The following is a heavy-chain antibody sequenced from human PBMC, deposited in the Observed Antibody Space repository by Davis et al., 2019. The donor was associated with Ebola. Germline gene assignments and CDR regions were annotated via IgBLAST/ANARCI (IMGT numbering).Heavy chain of an antibody. J-gene: IGHJ4*02. V-gene: IGHV3-48*01. Sequence: GESLKISCAASGFTFSSYSMNWVRQAPGKALEWVSYISSSSSTIYYADSVKGRFTISRDNAKNSLYLQMNSLRAEDTAVYYCAKDENFWSGYAHFDYWGQGTLVTVSS. D-gene: IGHD3-3*01. CDR1: GFTFSSYS. CDR3: AKDENFWSGYAHFDY. CDR2: ISSSSSTI.